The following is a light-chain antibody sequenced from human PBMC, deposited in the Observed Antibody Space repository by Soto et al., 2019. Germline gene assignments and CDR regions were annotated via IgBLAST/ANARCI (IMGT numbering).Light chain of an antibody. Sequence: QSALTQPASVSGSPGQSITISCTGTSSDVGGYNYVSWYQQHPGKAPKLMIYEVRNRPSGVSNRFSGSKSGNTASLTISGLQPEDEADYYCSSYTAISTVFGGGTKLTVL. V-gene: IGLV2-14*01. CDR1: SSDVGGYNY. CDR2: EVR. J-gene: IGLJ2*01. CDR3: SSYTAISTV.